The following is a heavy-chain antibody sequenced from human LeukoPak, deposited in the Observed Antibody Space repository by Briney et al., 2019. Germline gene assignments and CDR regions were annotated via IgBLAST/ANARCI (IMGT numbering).Heavy chain of an antibody. J-gene: IGHJ4*02. V-gene: IGHV4-59*01. D-gene: IGHD4-17*01. CDR3: ARDGGSSYGDYEFDY. CDR1: GGSISSYY. CDR2: IYYTGST. Sequence: SETLSLTCTVSGGSISSYYWTWIRQPPGKGLEWIGYIYYTGSTNYNPSLKSRVTISVDTSKNQFSLKLTAVTAADTAVYFRARDGGSSYGDYEFDYWGQGTLVTVSS.